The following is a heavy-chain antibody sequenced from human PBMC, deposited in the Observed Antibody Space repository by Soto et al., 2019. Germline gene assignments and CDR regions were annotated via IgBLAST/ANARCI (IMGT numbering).Heavy chain of an antibody. V-gene: IGHV3-30*03. CDR2: ISYDGSNK. D-gene: IGHD6-13*01. Sequence: GGSLRLSCAASGFTFSSYGMHWVRQAPGKGLEWVAAISYDGSNKYYADSVKGRFTISRDNSKNTLYLQMNSLRPEDTAVYYCGRAFGLEQQLVPFAAMDIWGQGTIVTVSS. CDR1: GFTFSSYG. J-gene: IGHJ3*02. CDR3: GRAFGLEQQLVPFAAMDI.